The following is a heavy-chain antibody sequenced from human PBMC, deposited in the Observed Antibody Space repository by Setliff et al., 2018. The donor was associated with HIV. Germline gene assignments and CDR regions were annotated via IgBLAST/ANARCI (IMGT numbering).Heavy chain of an antibody. Sequence: PPETLSPTCSVSGGSITSSGYHWGWIRQTPGKGLEWIGNIYYSGDTFYNASLRSRLTLSVDTSKNQFSLKLNSVTASDTAVYYCTTKYSWGQGTLVTVSS. J-gene: IGHJ4*02. CDR1: GGSITSSGYH. CDR3: TTKYS. CDR2: IYYSGDT. D-gene: IGHD2-2*01. V-gene: IGHV4-39*03.